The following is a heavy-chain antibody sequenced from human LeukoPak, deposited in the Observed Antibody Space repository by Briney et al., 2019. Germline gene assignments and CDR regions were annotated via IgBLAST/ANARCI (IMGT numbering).Heavy chain of an antibody. V-gene: IGHV4-30-2*01. CDR3: ARRGYSGYDLFDY. Sequence: SETLSLTCAVSGGSISSGGYSWSWIRQPPGTGLEWIGYIYHSGSTYYNPSLKSRVTISVDRSKNQFSLKLSSVTAADTAVYYCARRGYSGYDLFDYWGQGTLVTVSS. D-gene: IGHD5-12*01. CDR1: GGSISSGGYS. J-gene: IGHJ4*02. CDR2: IYHSGST.